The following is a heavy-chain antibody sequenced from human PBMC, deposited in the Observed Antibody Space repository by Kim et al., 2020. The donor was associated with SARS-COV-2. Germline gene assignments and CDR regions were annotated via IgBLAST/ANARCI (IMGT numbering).Heavy chain of an antibody. D-gene: IGHD3-10*01. V-gene: IGHV2-5*02. CDR2: IYWDDDK. CDR1: GFSLSTSGVG. Sequence: SGPTLVKPTQTLTLTCTFSGFSLSTSGVGVGWIRQPPGKALEWLALIYWDDDKRYSPSLKSRLTITKDTSRNQVVLTMTNMDPVDTATYYCAHRPSALWFGTSNACLWIAAWGQRPLVSVSS. J-gene: IGHJ5*02. CDR3: AHRPSALWFGTSNACLWIAA.